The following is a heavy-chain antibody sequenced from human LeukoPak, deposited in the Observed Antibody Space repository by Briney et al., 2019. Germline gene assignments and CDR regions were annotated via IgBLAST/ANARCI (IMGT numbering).Heavy chain of an antibody. CDR3: AREGGNYYDSSGRDAFDI. CDR1: GGSISSSSYY. J-gene: IGHJ3*02. Sequence: SETLSLTCTVSGGSISSSSYYWGWIRQPPGKGLEWIGSIYYSGSTYYNPSLKSRVTISVDTSKNQFSLKLSSVTAADTAVYYCAREGGNYYDSSGRDAFDIWGQGTMVTVSS. D-gene: IGHD3-22*01. CDR2: IYYSGST. V-gene: IGHV4-39*02.